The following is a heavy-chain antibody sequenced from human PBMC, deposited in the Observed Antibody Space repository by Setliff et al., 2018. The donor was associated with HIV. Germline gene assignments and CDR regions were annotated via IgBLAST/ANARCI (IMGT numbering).Heavy chain of an antibody. Sequence: PSETLSLTCSVSGGSISSYYWSWIRQPPGKGLEWIGYIYTSESSNYNPSLKSRVTFSVDTSKNQFSLKLSSVIAADTAVYYCARSARFFYASGSRRYFDLWGRGTLVTVSS. V-gene: IGHV4-4*08. D-gene: IGHD3-10*01. CDR2: IYTSESS. J-gene: IGHJ2*01. CDR3: ARSARFFYASGSRRYFDL. CDR1: GGSISSYY.